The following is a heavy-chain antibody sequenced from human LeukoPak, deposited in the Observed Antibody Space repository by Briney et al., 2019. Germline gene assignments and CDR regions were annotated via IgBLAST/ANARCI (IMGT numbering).Heavy chain of an antibody. D-gene: IGHD4-4*01. J-gene: IGHJ4*02. CDR1: GYTFTSYY. CDR3: ARPRGRGYSNYGGLDY. Sequence: ASVKVSCKASGYTFTSYYMHWVRQAPGRGLEWMGIINPSGGSTTYAQKFQGRVIMTWDTSTSTVYMDLYSLRSDDTAVYYCARPRGRGYSNYGGLDYWGQGTLVTVSS. V-gene: IGHV1-46*01. CDR2: INPSGGST.